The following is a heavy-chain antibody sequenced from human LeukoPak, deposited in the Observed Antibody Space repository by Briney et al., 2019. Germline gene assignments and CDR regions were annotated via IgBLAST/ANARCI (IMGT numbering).Heavy chain of an antibody. D-gene: IGHD3-10*01. CDR3: AKVVFVLTNLYYFDC. J-gene: IGHJ4*02. Sequence: PEGSLRLSCAASGFTFSSYAMSWVRQAPGKGLEWVSGISGSAGGTYYADSVKGRFTISRDNSKNTLYLQMNSLRAEDTAVYFCAKVVFVLTNLYYFDCWGQGTLVTVSS. CDR1: GFTFSSYA. CDR2: ISGSAGGT. V-gene: IGHV3-23*01.